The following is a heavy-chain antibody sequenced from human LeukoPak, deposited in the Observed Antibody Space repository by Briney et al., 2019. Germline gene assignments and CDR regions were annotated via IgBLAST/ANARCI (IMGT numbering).Heavy chain of an antibody. Sequence: GASVKVSCKASGGTFSSYAISWVRQAPGQGLEWMGRIIPILCIANYAQKFQGRVTITADKSTSTAYMELSSLRSEDTAVYYCARDPPLLTGYRYYYGMDVWGQGTTVTVSS. D-gene: IGHD3-9*01. V-gene: IGHV1-69*04. CDR2: IIPILCIA. CDR1: GGTFSSYA. J-gene: IGHJ6*02. CDR3: ARDPPLLTGYRYYYGMDV.